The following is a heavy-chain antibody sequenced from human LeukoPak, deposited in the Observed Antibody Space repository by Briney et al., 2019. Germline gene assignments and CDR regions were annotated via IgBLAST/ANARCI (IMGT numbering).Heavy chain of an antibody. J-gene: IGHJ4*02. D-gene: IGHD3-10*01. CDR1: GGTFSSYL. Sequence: SVKVSCKASGGTFSSYLISWVRQAPGQGLEWMGGIIPIIGTADYIQKFQDRVTITADESTTTAYMELTGLRSEDTAVYYCARDPSMIRGENTPYFDYWGQGTLVTVSS. CDR3: ARDPSMIRGENTPYFDY. CDR2: IIPIIGTA. V-gene: IGHV1-69*13.